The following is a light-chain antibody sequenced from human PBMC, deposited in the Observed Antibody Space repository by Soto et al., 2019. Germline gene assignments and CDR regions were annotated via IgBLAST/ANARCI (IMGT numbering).Light chain of an antibody. J-gene: IGLJ3*02. Sequence: QSALTQPASLSGSPGQSITISCTGTSSDVGGYNYVSWYQQHPGKAPKLMIYDVSNRPSGVSNRFSGSKSGNTASLTISGLQAEDEADYYCSSYTSSSSRALVFGGGTKVTVL. CDR1: SSDVGGYNY. V-gene: IGLV2-14*01. CDR3: SSYTSSSSRALV. CDR2: DVS.